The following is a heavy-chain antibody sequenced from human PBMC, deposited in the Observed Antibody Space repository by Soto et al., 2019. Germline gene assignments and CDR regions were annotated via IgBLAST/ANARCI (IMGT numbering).Heavy chain of an antibody. J-gene: IGHJ3*02. D-gene: IGHD3-9*01. V-gene: IGHV3-11*05. CDR1: GVTVSSNY. CDR2: ISSSSSYT. CDR3: ARDADILTGSDAFDI. Sequence: GGSLRLSCAASGVTVSSNYMSWVRQAPGKGLEWVSYISSSSSYTNYADSVKGRFTISRDNAKNSLYLQMNSLRAEDTAVYYCARDADILTGSDAFDIWGQGTMVTVSS.